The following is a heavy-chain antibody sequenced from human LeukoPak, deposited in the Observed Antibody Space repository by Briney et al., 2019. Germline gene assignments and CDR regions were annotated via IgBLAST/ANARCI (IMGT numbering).Heavy chain of an antibody. CDR1: GFTFTSYS. J-gene: IGHJ4*02. CDR3: ARESEYSANAFDY. V-gene: IGHV3-21*01. D-gene: IGHD6-6*01. CDR2: ISSSSSYI. Sequence: GGSLTLTFAASGFTFTSYSMNWVRQAPGKGLEWVSSISSSSSYIHYADSVKGRFTISRDNAKNSLYLQMNSLRAEDTAVYYCARESEYSANAFDYWGQGTLVTVSS.